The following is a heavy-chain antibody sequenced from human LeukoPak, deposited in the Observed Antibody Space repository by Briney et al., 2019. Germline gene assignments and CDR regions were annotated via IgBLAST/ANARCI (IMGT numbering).Heavy chain of an antibody. CDR3: ATPFFGHSIAAVSSWYVNYMDV. Sequence: GGSLRLSCAASGFTFSSYAMHWVRQAPGKGLEWGAVISYDGSNKYYADSGKGRFTISRDNSKNTLYLQMNSLRAEDTAVYYCATPFFGHSIAAVSSWYVNYMDVWGKGTTVTVS. J-gene: IGHJ6*03. CDR1: GFTFSSYA. D-gene: IGHD6-13*01. CDR2: ISYDGSNK. V-gene: IGHV3-30-3*01.